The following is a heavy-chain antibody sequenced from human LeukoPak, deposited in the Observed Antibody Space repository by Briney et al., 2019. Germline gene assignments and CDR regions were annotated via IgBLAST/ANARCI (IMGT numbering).Heavy chain of an antibody. V-gene: IGHV1-2*02. J-gene: IGHJ4*02. CDR2: INPNSGGT. CDR1: GFTFSSYG. CDR3: ASSIAVAGTGFDY. Sequence: GGSLRLSCAASGFTFSSYGMHWVRQAPGQGLEWMGWINPNSGGTNYAQKFQGRVTMTRDTSISTAYMELSRLRSDDTAVYYCASSIAVAGTGFDYWGQGTLVTVSS. D-gene: IGHD6-19*01.